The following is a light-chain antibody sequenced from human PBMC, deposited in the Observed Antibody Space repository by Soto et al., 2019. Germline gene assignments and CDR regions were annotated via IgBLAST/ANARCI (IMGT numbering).Light chain of an antibody. J-gene: IGLJ1*01. Sequence: QSVLTQPPSASGTPGQRVTISCSGSSSNIGSNTVNWYQQLPGPAPKLLIYINDQRPSGVPDRFSGSKSGTSASLAISGLQPEDEADYYCAAWDDSLNALFGTGTKLTVL. CDR2: IND. CDR3: AAWDDSLNAL. V-gene: IGLV1-44*01. CDR1: SSNIGSNT.